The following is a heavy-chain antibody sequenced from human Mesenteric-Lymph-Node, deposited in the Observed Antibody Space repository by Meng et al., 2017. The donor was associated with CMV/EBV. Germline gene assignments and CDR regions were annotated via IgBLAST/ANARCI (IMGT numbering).Heavy chain of an antibody. V-gene: IGHV3-7*01. CDR3: AREDTAMGNFDY. D-gene: IGHD5-18*01. Sequence: GESLKISCVGSGFTFSDYWIHWVRQAPGKGLEWVANIKQDGSEKYYVDSVKGRFTISRDNAKNSLYLQMNSLRAEDTAVYYCAREDTAMGNFDYWGQGTLVTVSS. J-gene: IGHJ4*02. CDR1: GFTFSDYW. CDR2: IKQDGSEK.